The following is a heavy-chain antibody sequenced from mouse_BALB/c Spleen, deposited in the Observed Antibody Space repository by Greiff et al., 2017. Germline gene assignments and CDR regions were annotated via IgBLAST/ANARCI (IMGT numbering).Heavy chain of an antibody. Sequence: EVNLVESGGGLVQPGGSLKLSCAASGFTFSSYGMSWVRQTPDKRLELVATINSNGGSTYYPDSVKGRFTISRDNAKNTLYLQMSSLKSEDTAMYYCARDSAGYGFAYWGQGTLVTVSA. D-gene: IGHD1-2*01. CDR2: INSNGGST. CDR1: GFTFSSYG. J-gene: IGHJ3*01. CDR3: ARDSAGYGFAY. V-gene: IGHV5-6-3*01.